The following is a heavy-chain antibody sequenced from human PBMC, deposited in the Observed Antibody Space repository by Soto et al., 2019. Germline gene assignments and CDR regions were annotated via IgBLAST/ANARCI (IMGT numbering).Heavy chain of an antibody. D-gene: IGHD1-20*01. CDR3: AKARRYNWFDP. CDR2: ISWNSGSI. CDR1: GFTFNDYA. J-gene: IGHJ5*02. Sequence: GGSLRLSCAASGFTFNDYAMHWVRQAPGKGLEWVSGISWNSGSIGYADSVKGRFTISRDNAKNSLYLQMNSLRAEDTALYYCAKARRYNWFDPWGQGTLVTVSS. V-gene: IGHV3-9*01.